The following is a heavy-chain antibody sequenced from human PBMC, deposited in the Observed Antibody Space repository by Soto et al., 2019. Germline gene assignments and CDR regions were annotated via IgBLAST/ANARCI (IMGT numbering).Heavy chain of an antibody. CDR2: IFPNGNT. Sequence: SETLSLTCTVSRGYVNTFHWSWVRQPAGKGLEWIGRIFPNGNTDYSPSLKSRVTLSVDTSKNQISLNLTSVTAADMAVYYCARSMYSTSAQLYYGMDVWGQGTTVTVS. CDR1: RGYVNTFH. D-gene: IGHD6-6*01. V-gene: IGHV4-4*07. CDR3: ARSMYSTSAQLYYGMDV. J-gene: IGHJ6*02.